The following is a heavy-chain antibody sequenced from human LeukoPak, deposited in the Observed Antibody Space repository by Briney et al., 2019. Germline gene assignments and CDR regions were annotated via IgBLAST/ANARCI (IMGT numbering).Heavy chain of an antibody. CDR1: GFTFSSYS. Sequence: GGSLRLSCAASGFTFSSYSMNWVRQAPGKGLEWVSSISSSSSYIYYADSVKGRFTISRDNAKNSLYLQMNSLRAEDTAVYYCARDPGVVYGYGYGGTGVIDYWGQGTLVTVSS. J-gene: IGHJ4*02. V-gene: IGHV3-21*01. CDR2: ISSSSSYI. D-gene: IGHD5-18*01. CDR3: ARDPGVVYGYGYGGTGVIDY.